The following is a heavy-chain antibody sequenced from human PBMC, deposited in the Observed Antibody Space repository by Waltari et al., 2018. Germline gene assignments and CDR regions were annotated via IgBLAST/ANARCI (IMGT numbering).Heavy chain of an antibody. CDR1: GIPFSDYY. D-gene: IGHD3-22*01. CDR3: ARVAYYDSSGNDY. V-gene: IGHV3-11*04. J-gene: IGHJ4*02. CDR2: ISSSGSTI. Sequence: QVQLVESGGGWVKRGGSLRHSSRATGIPFSDYYMRRARRAPGKGLEWVSYISSSGSTIYYADSVKGRFTISRDNAKNSLYLQMNSLRAEDTAVYYCARVAYYDSSGNDYWGQGTLVTVSS.